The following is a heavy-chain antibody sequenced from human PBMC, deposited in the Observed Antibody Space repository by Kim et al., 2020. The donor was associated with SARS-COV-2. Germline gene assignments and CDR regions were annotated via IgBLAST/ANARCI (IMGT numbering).Heavy chain of an antibody. J-gene: IGHJ3*02. Sequence: GGSLRLSCAASGFTFSSYDMHWVRQATGKGLEWVSAIGTAGDTYYPGSVKGRFTISRENAKNSLYLQMNSLRAGDTAVYYCARGTLYWGTDDAFDIWGQGTMVTVSS. V-gene: IGHV3-13*01. D-gene: IGHD2-8*02. CDR2: IGTAGDT. CDR1: GFTFSSYD. CDR3: ARGTLYWGTDDAFDI.